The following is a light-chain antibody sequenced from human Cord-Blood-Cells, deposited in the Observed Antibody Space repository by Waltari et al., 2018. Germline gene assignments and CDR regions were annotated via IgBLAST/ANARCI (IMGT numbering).Light chain of an antibody. V-gene: IGLV2-14*04. CDR3: SSYTSSSTVV. CDR2: DVS. CDR1: DVGGYNY. J-gene: IGLJ2*01. Sequence: DVGGYNYVSWYQQHPGKAPKLMIYDVSNRPSGVSNRFSGSKSGNTASLTISGLQAEDEADYYCSSYTSSSTVVFGGGTKLTIL.